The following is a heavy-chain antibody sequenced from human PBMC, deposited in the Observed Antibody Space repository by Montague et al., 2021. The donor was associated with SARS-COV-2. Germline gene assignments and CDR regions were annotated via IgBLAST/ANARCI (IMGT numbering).Heavy chain of an antibody. D-gene: IGHD6-13*01. CDR3: ARDTEGYNSSWYHDY. Sequence: SETLSLTCTVSGGSISSYYWSWIRQTPGKGLEWIGYIYYSGSTNYNPSLKSRVTISVDTSKNQFSLKLSSVTAADTAVYYCARDTEGYNSSWYHDYWGQGTLVTVSS. J-gene: IGHJ4*02. CDR1: GGSISSYY. CDR2: IYYSGST. V-gene: IGHV4-59*01.